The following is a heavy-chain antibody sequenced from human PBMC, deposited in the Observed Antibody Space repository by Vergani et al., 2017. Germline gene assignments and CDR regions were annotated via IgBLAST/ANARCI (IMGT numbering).Heavy chain of an antibody. CDR1: RFTFDDYA. J-gene: IGHJ6*02. D-gene: IGHD3-10*01. Sequence: EVQLVESGGGLVQPGRSLRLSCAASRFTFDDYAMHWVRQAPGKGLEWVSGISWNSGSIGYADSVKGRFTISRDNAKSSLYLQMNSPRAEDTGVYYCARDRYYLGSGSYPYFYYYGLDVWGQGTAVTVSS. CDR2: ISWNSGSI. V-gene: IGHV3-9*01. CDR3: ARDRYYLGSGSYPYFYYYGLDV.